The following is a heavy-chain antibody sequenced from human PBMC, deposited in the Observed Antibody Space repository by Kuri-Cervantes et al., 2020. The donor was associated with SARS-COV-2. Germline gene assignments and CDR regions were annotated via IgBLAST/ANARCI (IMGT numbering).Heavy chain of an antibody. CDR1: GGSISSYY. CDR3: ARATSFTSIYYYFDS. J-gene: IGHJ4*02. Sequence: ESLKISCTVSGGSISSYYWTWVRQPPGKGLEFIGYIYYNGNGYNPSLESRVTMSLDTSRNQFSLRLTSVTPADTAVYYCARATSFTSIYYYFDSWSQGNLVTVSS. V-gene: IGHV4-59*01. CDR2: IYYNGNG. D-gene: IGHD2-2*01.